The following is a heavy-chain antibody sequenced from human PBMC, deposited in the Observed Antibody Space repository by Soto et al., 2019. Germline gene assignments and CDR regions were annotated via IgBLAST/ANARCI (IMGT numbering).Heavy chain of an antibody. J-gene: IGHJ4*02. CDR3: ARVDY. CDR1: GYTFTSYA. V-gene: IGHV1-3*01. Sequence: QVQLVQSGAEVKKPGASVKVSCKASGYTFTSYAMHWVRQAPGQRLEWMGWINAGNGNTKYSQKFQGRVTITRDTSASTAYMELGSLRFEDTAVYSWARVDYWGQGTLVTVSS. CDR2: INAGNGNT.